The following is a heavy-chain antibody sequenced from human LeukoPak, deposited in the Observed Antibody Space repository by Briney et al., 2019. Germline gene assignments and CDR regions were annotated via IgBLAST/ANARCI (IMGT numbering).Heavy chain of an antibody. CDR1: GGSISSSSYY. CDR3: ARKQTGTIYDV. J-gene: IGHJ4*02. Sequence: PSETLSLTRIVPGGSISSSSYYWAWIRQSPGKGLEWIGTFTSGGSAYYNPSLTSRVSISKDTSDNQYSLRLYSVTAADTAAYYCARKQTGTIYDVWGQGTQVTVSS. V-gene: IGHV4-39*07. CDR2: FTSGGSA. D-gene: IGHD1-7*01.